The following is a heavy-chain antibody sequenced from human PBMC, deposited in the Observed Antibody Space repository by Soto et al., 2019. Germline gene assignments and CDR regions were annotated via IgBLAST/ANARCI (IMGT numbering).Heavy chain of an antibody. CDR3: ARTYCGGDNCYFDY. CDR1: GFPFSMSW. V-gene: IGHV3-7*01. D-gene: IGHD2-21*01. J-gene: IGHJ4*02. CDR2: IKPDGSDT. Sequence: GGSLRLSCAASGFPFSMSWMTWIRQAPGKGLEWVAQIKPDGSDTLYVDSVKGRVTISRDNAKNSLSLQVNSLRVEDMAMYYCARTYCGGDNCYFDYWGKGTLVTVSS.